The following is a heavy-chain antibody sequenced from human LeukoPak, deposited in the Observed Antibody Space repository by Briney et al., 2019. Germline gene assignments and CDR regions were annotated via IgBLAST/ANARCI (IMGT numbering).Heavy chain of an antibody. CDR3: ARAAGGGSYYFDY. CDR2: IYYSGST. CDR1: GGSISSGGYY. D-gene: IGHD1-26*01. V-gene: IGHV4-31*03. J-gene: IGHJ4*02. Sequence: SETLSLTCTVSGGSISSGGYYWSWIRQHPGKGLEWIGYIYYSGSTYYNPSLKSRVTISVDTSKNQFSLKLSSVTAADTAVYYCARAAGGGSYYFDYWGQGTLVTVSS.